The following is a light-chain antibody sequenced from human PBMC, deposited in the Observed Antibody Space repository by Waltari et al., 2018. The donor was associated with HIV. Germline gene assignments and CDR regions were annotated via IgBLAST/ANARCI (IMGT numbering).Light chain of an antibody. CDR2: GAS. Sequence: EIVLTQSPGTLSLSPGERATHSCRASQSVSSSYLAWYQQKPGQAPRRLIYGASSRATGIPDRFSGSGSGTDFTLTISILEPEDFAVYYCQQYGSSPFTFGPGTKVDIK. CDR1: QSVSSSY. J-gene: IGKJ3*01. CDR3: QQYGSSPFT. V-gene: IGKV3-20*01.